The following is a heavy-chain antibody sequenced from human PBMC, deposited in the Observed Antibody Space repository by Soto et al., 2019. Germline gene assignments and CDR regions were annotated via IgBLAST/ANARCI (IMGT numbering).Heavy chain of an antibody. CDR2: IYSGGST. V-gene: IGHV3-53*01. D-gene: IGHD3-3*01. Sequence: GGSLRLSCAASGFTVSSNYMSWVRQAPGKGLERVSVIYSGGSTYYADSVKGRFTISRDNSKNTLYLQMNSLRAEDTAVYYCARDPFLEWFSYGMDVWGQGTTVTVSS. CDR3: ARDPFLEWFSYGMDV. J-gene: IGHJ6*02. CDR1: GFTVSSNY.